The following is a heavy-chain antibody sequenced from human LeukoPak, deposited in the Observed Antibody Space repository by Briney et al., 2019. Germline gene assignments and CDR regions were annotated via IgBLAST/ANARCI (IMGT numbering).Heavy chain of an antibody. CDR1: GGSISSGGYY. D-gene: IGHD5-24*01. CDR2: IYYSGST. Sequence: PSETLSLTCTVSGGSISSGGYYWSWIRQHPGKGLEWIGYIYYSGSTYYNPSLKSRVTISVDTSKNQFSLKLSSVTAADTAVDYCAREVEMATIFPSLKRYFDLWGRGTLVTVSS. V-gene: IGHV4-31*03. CDR3: AREVEMATIFPSLKRYFDL. J-gene: IGHJ2*01.